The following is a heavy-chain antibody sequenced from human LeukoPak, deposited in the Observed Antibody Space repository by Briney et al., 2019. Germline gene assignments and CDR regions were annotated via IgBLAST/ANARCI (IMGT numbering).Heavy chain of an antibody. CDR2: INSDGINT. J-gene: IGHJ5*02. CDR3: ARDLGQYYDTSDNWFDP. Sequence: GGSLILSCAASGFTVSSNYMSWVRRAPGKGLVWVSRINSDGINTSYADSVKGRFTISRDNAKNTLNLQMNSLRAEDTAVYYCARDLGQYYDTSDNWFDPWGQGTLVTVSS. D-gene: IGHD3-22*01. CDR1: GFTVSSNY. V-gene: IGHV3-74*01.